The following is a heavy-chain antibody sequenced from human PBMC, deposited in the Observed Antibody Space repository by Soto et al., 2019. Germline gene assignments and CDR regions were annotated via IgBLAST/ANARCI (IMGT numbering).Heavy chain of an antibody. V-gene: IGHV1-18*01. Sequence: ASVKVSCKASGYTFTSYGISWVRQAPGQGLEWMGWISAYNGNTNYAQKLQGRVTMTTDTSTSTAYMELRSLRSDDTAVYYCARSHSYYDFWSGYQSPNYFVYWGQGTLVTVSS. CDR2: ISAYNGNT. CDR1: GYTFTSYG. D-gene: IGHD3-3*01. CDR3: ARSHSYYDFWSGYQSPNYFVY. J-gene: IGHJ4*02.